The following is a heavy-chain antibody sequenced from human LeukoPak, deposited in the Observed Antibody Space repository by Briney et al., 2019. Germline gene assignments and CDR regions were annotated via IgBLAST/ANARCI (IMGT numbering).Heavy chain of an antibody. CDR1: GGSINNYY. CDR3: ARQGSSARFDP. CDR2: IFTTGST. D-gene: IGHD2-15*01. J-gene: IGHJ5*02. Sequence: TSETLSLTCTVSGGSINNYYWSWIRQPAGKGLEWVGRIFTTGSTDYNPSLESRVSISVDTSKDQFSLKLSSVTAADTAVYCCARQGSSARFDPWGQGTLVTVST. V-gene: IGHV4-4*07.